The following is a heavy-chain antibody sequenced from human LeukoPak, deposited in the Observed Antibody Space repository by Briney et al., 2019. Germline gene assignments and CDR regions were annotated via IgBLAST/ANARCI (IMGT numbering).Heavy chain of an antibody. CDR3: ARGIRRYSSGCGLDY. CDR1: GFTFSSYG. Sequence: PGRSLRLSCAASGFTFSSYGMHWVRQAPGKGLEWVAVIWYDGSNKYYADSVKGRFTISRDNSKNTLYLQMNSLRAEDTAVYYCARGIRRYSSGCGLDYWGQGTLVTVSS. J-gene: IGHJ4*02. D-gene: IGHD6-19*01. V-gene: IGHV3-33*01. CDR2: IWYDGSNK.